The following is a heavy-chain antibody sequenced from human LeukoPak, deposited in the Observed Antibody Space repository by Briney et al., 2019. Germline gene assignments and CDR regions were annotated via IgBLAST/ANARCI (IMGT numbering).Heavy chain of an antibody. CDR1: GYAIISGGFS. CDR3: ARPDTAMAFDAFDI. Sequence: PSQTLSLTCTVSGYAIISGGFSWNWIRQPPGKGLEWIGCIYDRGPAHYNPSLKSRVTISVDTSKNQFSLKLSSVTAADTAVYYCARPDTAMAFDAFDIWGQGTMVTVSS. J-gene: IGHJ3*02. V-gene: IGHV4-30-2*01. D-gene: IGHD5-18*01. CDR2: IYDRGPA.